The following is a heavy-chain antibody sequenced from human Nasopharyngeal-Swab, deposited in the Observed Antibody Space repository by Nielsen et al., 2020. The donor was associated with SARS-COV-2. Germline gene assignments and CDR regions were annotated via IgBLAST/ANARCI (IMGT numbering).Heavy chain of an antibody. J-gene: IGHJ2*01. CDR2: ISGSGGSS. D-gene: IGHD3-9*01. CDR3: AKDLDDWDYWFFDL. CDR1: GFTFSGYA. Sequence: GESLKISCAASGFTFSGYAMSWVRQAPGKGLEWVSTISGSGGSSYYADSVKGRFTISRDNSKNTLYLQMSSLRDEDTATYYCAKDLDDWDYWFFDLWGRGTLVTVSS. V-gene: IGHV3-23*01.